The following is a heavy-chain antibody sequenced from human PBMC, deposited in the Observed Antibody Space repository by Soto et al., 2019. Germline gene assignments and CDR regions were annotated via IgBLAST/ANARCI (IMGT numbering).Heavy chain of an antibody. CDR1: GYTFTHYY. Sequence: ASVKVSCKASGYTFTHYYIHWVRRAPGQGLEWMGVINPTGGGASYAPKFQGRVTLTRDTSTSTAYMELSSLRSDDTAVYFCSRHLGGNHYYYGMDVWGQGTTVTVSS. CDR2: INPTGGGA. CDR3: SRHLGGNHYYYGMDV. D-gene: IGHD3-16*01. J-gene: IGHJ6*02. V-gene: IGHV1-46*03.